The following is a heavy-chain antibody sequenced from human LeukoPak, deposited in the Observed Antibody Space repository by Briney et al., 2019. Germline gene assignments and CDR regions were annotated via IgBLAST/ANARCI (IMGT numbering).Heavy chain of an antibody. V-gene: IGHV3-53*01. Sequence: PGGSLRLSCAVSGFSVTNNYMSWVRQAPGKGLEWVSVFYVGGATYYADSVKGRFTISRDNSENTLYLQMNSLRAEDTAVYYCARGGVYSSYLWFVDYWGQGTLVTVSS. CDR3: ARGGVYSSYLWFVDY. D-gene: IGHD6-6*01. CDR1: GFSVTNNY. CDR2: FYVGGAT. J-gene: IGHJ4*02.